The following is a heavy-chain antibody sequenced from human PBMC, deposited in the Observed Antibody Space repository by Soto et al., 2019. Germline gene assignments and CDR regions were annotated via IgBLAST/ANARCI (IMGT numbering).Heavy chain of an antibody. D-gene: IGHD3-3*01. CDR2: IYFTGGT. CDR1: GGSLTSYY. Sequence: QVQLQESGPRLVKPSETLSLTCTVSGGSLTSYYWSWIRQPPGKELEWLGYIYFTGGTKYNPSLESRVTISVDTSKNQFSLKLSSVTAADTAVYYCAGNNYDVVSGPLYFDSWSQGALVSVSS. V-gene: IGHV4-59*01. CDR3: AGNNYDVVSGPLYFDS. J-gene: IGHJ4*02.